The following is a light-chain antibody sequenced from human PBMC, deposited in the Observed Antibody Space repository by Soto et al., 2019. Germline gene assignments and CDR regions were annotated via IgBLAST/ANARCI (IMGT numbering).Light chain of an antibody. J-gene: IGLJ2*01. V-gene: IGLV2-14*01. Sequence: QSALTQPASVSGSPGQSITISCTGTSSDVGGYNYVSWYQQHPGKAPKLMIYDVSNRPSGVSNRFSGSKSGNTASLTISGLQAEDEADYYCSSYTSSSPLVFGGGIKLTVL. CDR3: SSYTSSSPLV. CDR1: SSDVGGYNY. CDR2: DVS.